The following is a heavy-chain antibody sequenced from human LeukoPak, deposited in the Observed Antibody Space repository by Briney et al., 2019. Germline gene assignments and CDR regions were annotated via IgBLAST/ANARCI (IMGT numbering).Heavy chain of an antibody. Sequence: SETLSRTCTVSGGSISSSSYYWGWIRQPPGKGLEWIGSIYYSGSTYYNPSLKSRVTISVDTSKNQFSLKLSSVTAADTAVYYCARRVPAAIRYYYGMDVWGQGTTVTVSS. J-gene: IGHJ6*02. V-gene: IGHV4-39*01. CDR2: IYYSGST. CDR3: ARRVPAAIRYYYGMDV. CDR1: GGSISSSSYY. D-gene: IGHD2-2*01.